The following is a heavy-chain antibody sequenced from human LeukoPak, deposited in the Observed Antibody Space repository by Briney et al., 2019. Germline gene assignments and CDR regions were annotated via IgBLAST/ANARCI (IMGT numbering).Heavy chain of an antibody. J-gene: IGHJ5*02. CDR1: GYTFSDYY. CDR3: ARAVGNYYGSGSPNWFDP. CDR2: INPNSGGT. V-gene: IGHV1-2*02. D-gene: IGHD3-10*01. Sequence: ASVKVSCKASGYTFSDYYIHWVRQAPGQGLEWMGWINPNSGGTNYAQKFQGRVTMTRDTSISTAYMELSRLRSDDTAVYYCARAVGNYYGSGSPNWFDPWGQGTLVTVSS.